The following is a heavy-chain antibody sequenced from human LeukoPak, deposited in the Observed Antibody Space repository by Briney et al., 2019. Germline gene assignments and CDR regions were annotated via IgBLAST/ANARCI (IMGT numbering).Heavy chain of an antibody. J-gene: IGHJ4*02. V-gene: IGHV3-23*01. Sequence: GGSLRLSCAASGFTFSSYAMSWVRQAAGKGLEWVSAISGSGGSTYYADSVKGRFPISRDNSKNTLYLQMNSLRAEDTAVYYYAKGRLGTAMWGLDYWGQGTLVTVSS. D-gene: IGHD2-21*02. CDR2: ISGSGGST. CDR3: AKGRLGTAMWGLDY. CDR1: GFTFSSYA.